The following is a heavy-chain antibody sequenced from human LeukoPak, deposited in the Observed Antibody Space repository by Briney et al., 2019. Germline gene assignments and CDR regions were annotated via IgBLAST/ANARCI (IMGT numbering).Heavy chain of an antibody. D-gene: IGHD3-10*01. J-gene: IGHJ4*02. CDR1: GFTFSSYW. V-gene: IGHV3-74*01. CDR3: ARDHYGSSFGY. CDR2: INNDGSSG. Sequence: GGSLRLSCGASGFTFSSYWMHWVRQAPGRGLVWIPRINNDGSSGYYADSVKGRFTISRDNANNTLDLQMNSLRAEDTAVYYCARDHYGSSFGYWGQGTLVTVSS.